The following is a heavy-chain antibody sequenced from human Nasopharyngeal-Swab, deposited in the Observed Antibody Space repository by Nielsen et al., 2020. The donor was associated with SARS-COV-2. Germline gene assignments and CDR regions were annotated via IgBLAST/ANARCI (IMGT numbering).Heavy chain of an antibody. D-gene: IGHD3-22*01. V-gene: IGHV1-2*06. CDR3: ARDWYYDSSGHAFDI. CDR1: GYTFTGYY. CDR2: INPNSGGT. Sequence: ASVKVSCKASGYTFTGYYMHWVRQAPGQGLEWMGRINPNSGGTNYAQKFQGRVTMTRDTSISTAYMELSRLRSDDTAVYYCARDWYYDSSGHAFDIWGQGTMVTVSS. J-gene: IGHJ3*02.